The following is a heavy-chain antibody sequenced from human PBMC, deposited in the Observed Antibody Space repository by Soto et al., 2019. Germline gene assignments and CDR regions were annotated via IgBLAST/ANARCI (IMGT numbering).Heavy chain of an antibody. D-gene: IGHD3-10*01. Sequence: ASVKVSCKTSGYIFSTIGISWVRQAPGQGLEWMGWISPHKDDTYYAQRLQGRVTMTTDTSTSTAYMELRSLRSDDTAVYFCARDLDGSGSYYTNYWGQGTLVTVYS. CDR2: ISPHKDDT. CDR1: GYIFSTIG. V-gene: IGHV1-18*01. CDR3: ARDLDGSGSYYTNY. J-gene: IGHJ4*02.